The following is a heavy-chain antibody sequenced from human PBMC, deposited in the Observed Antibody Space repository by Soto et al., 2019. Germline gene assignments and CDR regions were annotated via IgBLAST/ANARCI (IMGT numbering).Heavy chain of an antibody. CDR3: ASRGARDYYDTSGYG. D-gene: IGHD3-22*01. V-gene: IGHV1-69*12. CDR2: IIPIFGTT. J-gene: IGHJ1*01. Sequence: QVQLVQSGAEVKKPGSSVKVSCKASGGTFSNYALSWVRQAPGQGLEWMGDIIPIFGTTNTAQKFQGRVTITADEATSTAYMELTSLRSEDTAVYYCASRGARDYYDTSGYGWGQGTLVTVSS. CDR1: GGTFSNYA.